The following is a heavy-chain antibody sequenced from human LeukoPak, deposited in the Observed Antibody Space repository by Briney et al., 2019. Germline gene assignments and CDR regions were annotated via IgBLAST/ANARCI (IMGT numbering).Heavy chain of an antibody. V-gene: IGHV5-51*01. J-gene: IGHJ3*02. CDR1: GYSFTSYW. D-gene: IGHD3-9*01. Sequence: GECLKISCKGSGYSFTSYWIGWVRQMPGKGLEWMGIIYPGDSDTRYSPSFQGQVTISADKSISTAYLQWSSLKASDTAMYYCARRTYDILTGPHAFDIWGQGTMVTVSS. CDR2: IYPGDSDT. CDR3: ARRTYDILTGPHAFDI.